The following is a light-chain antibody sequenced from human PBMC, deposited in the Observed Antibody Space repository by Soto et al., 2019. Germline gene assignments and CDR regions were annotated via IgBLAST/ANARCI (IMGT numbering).Light chain of an antibody. CDR3: LLYYGGAQLV. Sequence: QAVVTQEPSLTVSPGETVTLTCASSTGAVTSGNYPSWFQQKPGQTPRTLIYTTNSRHSWTPARFSGSLLGGKAALTLSAVQPEDEADYYCLLYYGGAQLVFGGGTKLTVL. CDR2: TTN. CDR1: TGAVTSGNY. V-gene: IGLV7-43*01. J-gene: IGLJ3*02.